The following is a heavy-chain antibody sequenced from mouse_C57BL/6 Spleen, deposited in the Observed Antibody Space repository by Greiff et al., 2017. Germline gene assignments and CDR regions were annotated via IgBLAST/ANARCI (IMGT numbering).Heavy chain of an antibody. CDR1: GYTFTSYG. J-gene: IGHJ3*01. Sequence: QVQLQQSGAELARPGASVKLSCKASGYTFTSYGISWVKQRTGQGLVWIGEIYPRSGNTYYNEKFKGKATLTADKSSSTAYMELRSLTSEDSAVYFCARGDYDTWFAYWCQGTLVTVSA. D-gene: IGHD2-4*01. CDR3: ARGDYDTWFAY. CDR2: IYPRSGNT. V-gene: IGHV1-81*01.